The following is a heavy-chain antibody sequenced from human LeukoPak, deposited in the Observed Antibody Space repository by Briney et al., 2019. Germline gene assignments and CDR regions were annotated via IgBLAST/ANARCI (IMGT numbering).Heavy chain of an antibody. CDR2: ISGSGYNT. J-gene: IGHJ4*02. CDR1: GLTFSSYV. V-gene: IGHV3-23*01. D-gene: IGHD1-7*01. Sequence: GGSLRLSCAASGLTFSSYVMSWVRQAPGKGLEWVSGISGSGYNTFYADSVKGRFIISRDESKNTLSLLMNTLRAEDTAIYYCEKGGELRGYFDSWGQGTLVTVSS. CDR3: EKGGELRGYFDS.